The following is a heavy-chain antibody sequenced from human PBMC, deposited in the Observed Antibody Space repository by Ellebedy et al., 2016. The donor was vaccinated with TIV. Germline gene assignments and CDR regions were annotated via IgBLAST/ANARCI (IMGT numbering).Heavy chain of an antibody. J-gene: IGHJ5*02. CDR1: GYSFTSYW. D-gene: IGHD3-9*01. Sequence: GESLKISCKGSGYSFTSYWIGWVRQMPGKGLEWMGIIYPGDSDTRYSPSFQGQVTISADKSISTAYLQWSSLKASDTAMYYCARHVVSAQLGDILTGLVWFDPWGQGTLVTVSS. CDR2: IYPGDSDT. V-gene: IGHV5-51*01. CDR3: ARHVVSAQLGDILTGLVWFDP.